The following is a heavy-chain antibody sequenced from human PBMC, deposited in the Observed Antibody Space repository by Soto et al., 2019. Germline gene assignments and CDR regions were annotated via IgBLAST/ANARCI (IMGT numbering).Heavy chain of an antibody. V-gene: IGHV3-74*02. D-gene: IGHD3-10*01. CDR1: GFTFSNYW. J-gene: IGHJ4*02. CDR2: INTDGSAA. CDR3: AKGHEAGHLLFVS. Sequence: VQLVESGGGVVQPGRSLRLSCAASGFTFSNYWMHWVRRVPGEGLVWVSRINTDGSAANYADSVKGRFTISSDNSKSTMYMEMSSLRAEDTAVYYCAKGHEAGHLLFVSWGQGTLVTVAS.